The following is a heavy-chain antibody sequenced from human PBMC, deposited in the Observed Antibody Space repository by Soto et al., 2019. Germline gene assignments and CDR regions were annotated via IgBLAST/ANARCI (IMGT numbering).Heavy chain of an antibody. Sequence: PGGSLRLSCAASGFTFSSYWMHWLGQSPKKGLVWVSHIDGDGSSTTYADSVKGRFTISRDNAKNTLYLQMNSLRAEDTAVYYCVRDGCGLRSGYWGQGTLVTVSS. CDR3: VRDGCGLRSGY. CDR1: GFTFSSYW. V-gene: IGHV3-74*01. D-gene: IGHD2-21*01. J-gene: IGHJ4*02. CDR2: IDGDGSST.